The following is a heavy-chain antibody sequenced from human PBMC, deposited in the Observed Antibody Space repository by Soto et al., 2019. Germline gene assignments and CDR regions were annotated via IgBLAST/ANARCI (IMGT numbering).Heavy chain of an antibody. Sequence: GGSLRLSCAASGLIFSSFPMHWVRQAPGKGLEWVAVVSKDGSDKHYADSVKGRFTISRDNSENTLHLQMNSLRPEDTGVYFCAGSYCGDNCALDYWGQGTPVTVSS. CDR2: VSKDGSDK. V-gene: IGHV3-30-3*01. CDR1: GLIFSSFP. J-gene: IGHJ4*02. D-gene: IGHD2-21*02. CDR3: AGSYCGDNCALDY.